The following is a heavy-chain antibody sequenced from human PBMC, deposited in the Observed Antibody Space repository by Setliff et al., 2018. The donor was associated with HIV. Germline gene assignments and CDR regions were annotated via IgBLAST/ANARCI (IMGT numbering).Heavy chain of an antibody. CDR1: GYRFSTFG. J-gene: IGHJ6*02. D-gene: IGHD3-10*01. CDR2: ISGYNADT. Sequence: ASVKVSCKASGYRFSTFGISWVRQAPGQGLEWMGWISGYNADTDYAQRFQGRVSMTTDISTNTAYMELRSLRSDDTAVYYCARDNVRGPTNAMDVWGQGTTVTVSS. V-gene: IGHV1-18*01. CDR3: ARDNVRGPTNAMDV.